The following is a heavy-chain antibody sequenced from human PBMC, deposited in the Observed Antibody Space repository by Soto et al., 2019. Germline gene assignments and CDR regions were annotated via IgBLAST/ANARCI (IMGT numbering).Heavy chain of an antibody. Sequence: PSETLSLTCTVSGGSISSYYWSWIWQPPGKGLEWIGYIYYSGSTNYNPSLKSRVTISVDTSKNQFSLKLSSVTAADTAVYYCARSTIFGVSSGMDVWGQGTTVTVSS. V-gene: IGHV4-59*01. CDR2: IYYSGST. CDR1: GGSISSYY. CDR3: ARSTIFGVSSGMDV. J-gene: IGHJ6*02. D-gene: IGHD3-3*01.